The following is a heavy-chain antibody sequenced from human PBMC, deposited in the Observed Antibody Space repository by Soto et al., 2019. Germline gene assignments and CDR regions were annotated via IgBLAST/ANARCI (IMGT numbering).Heavy chain of an antibody. CDR1: GFTFNSCS. V-gene: IGHV3-21*01. CDR2: ISSSSSYI. D-gene: IGHD6-13*01. J-gene: IGHJ4*02. CDR3: ARASAAGRPFDY. Sequence: PGGSLRLSCAASGFTFNSCSMNWVRQAPGKGLEWVSSISSSSSYIYYADSVKGRFTISRDNAKNSLYLQMNSLRAEDTAVYYCARASAAGRPFDYWGQGTQVTVSS.